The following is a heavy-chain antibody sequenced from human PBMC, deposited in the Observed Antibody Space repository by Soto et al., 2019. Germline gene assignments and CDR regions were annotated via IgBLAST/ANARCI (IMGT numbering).Heavy chain of an antibody. CDR1: GYTFTDYY. CDR3: ARKLELRGSYYYYYDMDV. J-gene: IGHJ6*02. D-gene: IGHD1-7*01. V-gene: IGHV1-2*02. Sequence: GASVKVSCKASGYTFTDYYMHWVRQAPGQGLEWMGWINPNSGGTNYAQKFQGRVTMTRDTSISTAYMELSRLRSDDTAVYYCARKLELRGSYYYYYDMDVWGQGTTVTVS. CDR2: INPNSGGT.